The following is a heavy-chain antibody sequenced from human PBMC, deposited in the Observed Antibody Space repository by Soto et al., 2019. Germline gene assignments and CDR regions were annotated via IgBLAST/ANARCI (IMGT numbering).Heavy chain of an antibody. V-gene: IGHV1-69*02. CDR1: GGTFSSYT. CDR2: IIPILGIA. Sequence: VQLVQSGAEVKKPGSSVKVSCKASGGTFSSYTISWVRQAPGQGLEWMGRIIPILGIANYAQKFQGRVTITADKSTSTAYMELSSLRSEDTAVYYCARGMATVLSNWFDPWGQGTLVTVSS. CDR3: ARGMATVLSNWFDP. D-gene: IGHD5-12*01. J-gene: IGHJ5*02.